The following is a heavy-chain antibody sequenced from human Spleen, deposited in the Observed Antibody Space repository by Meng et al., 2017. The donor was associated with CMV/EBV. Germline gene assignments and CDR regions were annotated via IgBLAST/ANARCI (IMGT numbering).Heavy chain of an antibody. CDR3: ARVLSGAMDY. CDR1: GFTFDDYT. J-gene: IGHJ4*02. V-gene: IGHV3-43*01. CDR2: ISWDGSGT. D-gene: IGHD7-27*01. Sequence: GGSLRLSCAASGFTFDDYTMHWVRQAPGKGLEWVSLISWDGSGTYYADSVKGRFTISRDNSKNSLYLQMNSLRIEDTALYYCARVLSGAMDYWGQGTLVTVSS.